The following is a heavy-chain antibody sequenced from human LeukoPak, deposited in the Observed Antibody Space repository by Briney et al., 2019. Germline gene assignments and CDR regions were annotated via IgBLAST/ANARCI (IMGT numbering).Heavy chain of an antibody. Sequence: AGGSLRLSCAASGFNLSNYNMNWVRQAPGKGLEWVSSITVTTTFIYYADSVKGRFTISRDNSKNTLYLQMNSLRAEDTAVYYCAKDRYYSSRGWFDPWGQGTLVTVSS. D-gene: IGHD3-16*01. J-gene: IGHJ5*02. CDR2: ITVTTTFI. CDR3: AKDRYYSSRGWFDP. V-gene: IGHV3-21*04. CDR1: GFNLSNYN.